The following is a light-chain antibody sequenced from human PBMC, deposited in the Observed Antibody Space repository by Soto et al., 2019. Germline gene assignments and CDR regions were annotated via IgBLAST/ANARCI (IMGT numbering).Light chain of an antibody. J-gene: IGKJ5*01. CDR3: QQYNNWPPT. CDR2: GAS. CDR1: QSISSN. V-gene: IGKV3-15*01. Sequence: EIVMTQSTATLSVSPGERATLSCRASQSISSNLAWYHQKPGQAPRLLIYGASTRATGIPARFSGSGSGTEFTLTISSLQSEDFAVYYCQQYNNWPPTFGQGTRLEIK.